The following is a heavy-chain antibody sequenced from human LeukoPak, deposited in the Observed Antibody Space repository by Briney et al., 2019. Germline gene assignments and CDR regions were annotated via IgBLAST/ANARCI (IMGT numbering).Heavy chain of an antibody. CDR1: GYTFTNYD. D-gene: IGHD3-16*01. CDR2: MNPNSGNT. J-gene: IGHJ4*02. CDR3: ASAVWGARAFDY. V-gene: IGHV1-8*03. Sequence: VASVKVSCKASGYTFTNYDINWVRQATGQGLEWMGWMNPNSGNTGYAQKFRGRVTITRNTSISTAYMELSSLRSEDTAVYYCASAVWGARAFDYWGQGTLVTVSS.